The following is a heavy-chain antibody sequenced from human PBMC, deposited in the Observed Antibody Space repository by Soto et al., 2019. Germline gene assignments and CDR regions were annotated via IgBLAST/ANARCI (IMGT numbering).Heavy chain of an antibody. Sequence: QVVLQESGPGVVKPSDTLSLTCNVSGASLSRYYWSWIRQPPGKGLEWIGRIYATGDTDYNPSLKSRISMSVDMSKKHFSLTLRSVTAADTAIYYCVRDGTKNLRDRFEPWGRGILVTVSS. D-gene: IGHD1-26*01. V-gene: IGHV4-4*07. CDR3: VRDGTKNLRDRFEP. CDR1: GASLSRYY. CDR2: IYATGDT. J-gene: IGHJ5*02.